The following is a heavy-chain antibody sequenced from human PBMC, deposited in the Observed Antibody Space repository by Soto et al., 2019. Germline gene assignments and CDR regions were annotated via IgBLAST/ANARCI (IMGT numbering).Heavy chain of an antibody. J-gene: IGHJ6*02. Sequence: QVQLQKSGPGLVKPSQTLSLTCTVSGGSISSGGYYWSWIRQHPGKGLERIGSIECRGSTYYNPSTKSLVTISVDTSKNQFSLNLSSVTAADTAVYYYARESIRHDYGPMANYYYYGMDVWGQATTVTVSS. D-gene: IGHD4-17*01. CDR3: ARESIRHDYGPMANYYYYGMDV. V-gene: IGHV4-31*01. CDR2: IECRGST. CDR1: GGSISSGGYY.